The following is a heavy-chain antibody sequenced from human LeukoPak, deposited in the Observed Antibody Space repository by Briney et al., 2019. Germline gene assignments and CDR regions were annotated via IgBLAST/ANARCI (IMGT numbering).Heavy chain of an antibody. CDR3: ARDYYYGMDV. CDR1: GFTFSSYW. Sequence: GGSLRLSCAASGFTFSSYWMHWVRQAPGKGLEWVSRINPDGITTTCADSVKGRFTISRDNAKNTLFLQMNSLRAEDTAVYYCARDYYYGMDVWGQGTTITVSS. V-gene: IGHV3-74*01. CDR2: INPDGITT. J-gene: IGHJ6*02.